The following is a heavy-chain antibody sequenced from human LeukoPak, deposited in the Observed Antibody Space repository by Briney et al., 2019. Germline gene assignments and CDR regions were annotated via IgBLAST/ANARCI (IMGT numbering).Heavy chain of an antibody. V-gene: IGHV4-59*08. CDR2: IYYSGST. CDR3: ARHSSSSYYYYYMDV. Sequence: PSETLSLTCTVSGGSISSYYWSWIRQPPGKGLEWIGYIYYSGSTNYNPSLKSRVTISVDTSKNQFSLKLSSVTAADTAVYYCARHSSSSYYYYYMDVWGKGTTVTVSS. CDR1: GGSISSYY. D-gene: IGHD6-6*01. J-gene: IGHJ6*03.